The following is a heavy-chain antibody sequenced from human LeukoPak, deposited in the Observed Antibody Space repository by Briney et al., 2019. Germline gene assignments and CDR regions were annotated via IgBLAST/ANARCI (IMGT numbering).Heavy chain of an antibody. J-gene: IGHJ4*02. CDR2: LNRDGSEK. CDR1: GFTFSTYW. CDR3: ARGLYSSGWYDFDY. D-gene: IGHD6-19*01. Sequence: PGGSLRLSCAASGFTFSTYWMNWVRQAPGKGLEWVANLNRDGSEKYYVDSVKGRFTISRDNAKNSLYLQMNSLRAEDTAVYYCARGLYSSGWYDFDYWGQGTLVTVSS. V-gene: IGHV3-7*01.